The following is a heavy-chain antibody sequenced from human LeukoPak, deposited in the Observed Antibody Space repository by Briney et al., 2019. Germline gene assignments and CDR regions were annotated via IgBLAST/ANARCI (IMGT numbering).Heavy chain of an antibody. D-gene: IGHD4-17*01. CDR3: ARSQVEYGDYKVSGWFDL. Sequence: SQTLSLTCTVSGGSISSGDYYWSWIRQPPGKGLEWIGYIYYSGSTYYNPSLKSRVTIPVDTSKNQFSLKLSSVTAADTAVYYCARSQVEYGDYKVSGWFDLWGQGTLVTVSS. CDR2: IYYSGST. J-gene: IGHJ5*02. CDR1: GGSISSGDYY. V-gene: IGHV4-30-4*01.